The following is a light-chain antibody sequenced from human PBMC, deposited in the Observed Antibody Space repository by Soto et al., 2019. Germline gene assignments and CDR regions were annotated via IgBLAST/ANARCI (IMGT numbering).Light chain of an antibody. CDR2: EVS. CDR1: SSDVGGYNY. V-gene: IGLV2-8*01. Sequence: QSSLTQPPSASGSPRQSVTISCTGTSSDVGGYNYVSWYQQHPGKAPKLMIYEVSKRPSGVPDRFSGSKSVNTASLTVSGLQAEDEANYYCSSYAGRNNVVFGGGTKLT. J-gene: IGLJ2*01. CDR3: SSYAGRNNVV.